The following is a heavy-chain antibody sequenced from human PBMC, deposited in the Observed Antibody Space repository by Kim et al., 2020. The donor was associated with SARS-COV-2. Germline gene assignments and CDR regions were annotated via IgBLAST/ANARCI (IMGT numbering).Heavy chain of an antibody. CDR3: ARDAQYYDFWSGYLGGSGRGYYYYYMDV. Sequence: GGSLRLSCAASGFTFSSYGMHWVRQAPGKGLEWVAVIWYDGSNKYYADSVKGRFTISRDNSKNTLYLQMNSLRAEDTAVYYCARDAQYYDFWSGYLGGSGRGYYYYYMDVWGEGTTVTVSS. CDR1: GFTFSSYG. J-gene: IGHJ6*03. CDR2: IWYDGSNK. V-gene: IGHV3-33*01. D-gene: IGHD3-3*01.